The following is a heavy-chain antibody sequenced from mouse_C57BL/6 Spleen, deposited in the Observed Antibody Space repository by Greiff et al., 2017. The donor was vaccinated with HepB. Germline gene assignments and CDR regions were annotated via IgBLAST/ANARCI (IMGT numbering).Heavy chain of an antibody. Sequence: EVKVEESGGGLVQPGGSLKLSCAASGFTFSDYYMYWVRQTPEKRLEWVAYISNGGGSTYYPDTVKGRFTISRDNAKNTLYLQMSRLKSEDTAMYYCARHDDYGGYAMDYWGQGTSVTVSS. CDR2: ISNGGGST. CDR3: ARHDDYGGYAMDY. V-gene: IGHV5-12*01. CDR1: GFTFSDYY. J-gene: IGHJ4*01. D-gene: IGHD2-4*01.